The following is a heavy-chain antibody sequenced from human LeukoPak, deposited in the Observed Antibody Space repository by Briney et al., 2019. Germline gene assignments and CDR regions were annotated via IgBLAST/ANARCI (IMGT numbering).Heavy chain of an antibody. J-gene: IGHJ3*02. CDR1: GGSFGGYY. V-gene: IGHV4-34*01. CDR2: INHSGST. CDR3: ARRSRIYYGSGSYKNAFDI. D-gene: IGHD3-10*01. Sequence: PSETLSLTCAVYGGSFGGYYWSWIRQPPGKGLEWIGEINHSGSTNYNPSLKSRVTISVDTSKNQFSLKLSSVTAADTAVYYCARRSRIYYGSGSYKNAFDIWGQGTMVTVSS.